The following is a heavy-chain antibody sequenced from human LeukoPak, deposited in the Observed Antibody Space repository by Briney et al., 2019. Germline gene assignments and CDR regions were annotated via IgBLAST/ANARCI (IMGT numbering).Heavy chain of an antibody. CDR1: GFTFNNYA. J-gene: IGHJ5*02. Sequence: GGSLRLSCAASGFTFNNYAMSWVRQAPGKGLEWVSAIGGSANSTYYTDSVKGRFTISRDNSKNTLYLQMNSLRAEDTAVYYCATGSGTWGQGTRVTVSS. CDR3: ATGSGT. CDR2: IGGSANST. V-gene: IGHV3-23*01.